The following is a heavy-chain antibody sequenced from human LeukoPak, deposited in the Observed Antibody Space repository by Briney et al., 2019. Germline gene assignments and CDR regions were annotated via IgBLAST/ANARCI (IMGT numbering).Heavy chain of an antibody. D-gene: IGHD3-3*01. J-gene: IGHJ5*02. V-gene: IGHV4-34*01. CDR1: GGSFSGYY. CDR2: INHSGST. CDR3: ARSPYYDFWSGYRTINWFDP. Sequence: PSETLSLTCAVYGGSFSGYYWSWIRQPPGKGLEWIGEINHSGSTNYNPSLTSRVTISVDTSKNQFSLKLSSVTAADTAVYYCARSPYYDFWSGYRTINWFDPWGQGTLVTVSS.